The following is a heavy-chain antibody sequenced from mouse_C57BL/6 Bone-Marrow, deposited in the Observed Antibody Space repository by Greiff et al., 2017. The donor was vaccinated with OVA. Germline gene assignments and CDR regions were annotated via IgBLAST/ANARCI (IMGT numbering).Heavy chain of an antibody. V-gene: IGHV6-6*01. D-gene: IGHD3-3*01. CDR2: IRNKANNHAT. CDR3: TRGGDSRYWYFDV. Sequence: EVQVVESGGGLVQPGGSMKLSCAASGFTFSDSWMDWVRQSPEKGLEWVAEIRNKANNHATYYAESVKGRFTISRDDSKSSVYLQMNSLRAEDTGIYYCTRGGDSRYWYFDVWGTGTTVTVSS. J-gene: IGHJ1*03. CDR1: GFTFSDSW.